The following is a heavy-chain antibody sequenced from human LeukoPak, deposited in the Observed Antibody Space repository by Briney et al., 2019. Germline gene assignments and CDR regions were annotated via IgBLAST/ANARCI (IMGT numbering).Heavy chain of an antibody. CDR1: GFTFSSYW. J-gene: IGHJ6*02. Sequence: PVGSLRLSCAASGFTFSSYWMHWVRQAPGKGLVWVSRINSDGSSTSYADSVKGRFTISRDNAKNTLYLQMNSLRAEDTAVYYCARGAIVARRGNYYYGMDVWGQGTTVTVSS. CDR3: ARGAIVARRGNYYYGMDV. V-gene: IGHV3-74*01. CDR2: INSDGSST. D-gene: IGHD5-12*01.